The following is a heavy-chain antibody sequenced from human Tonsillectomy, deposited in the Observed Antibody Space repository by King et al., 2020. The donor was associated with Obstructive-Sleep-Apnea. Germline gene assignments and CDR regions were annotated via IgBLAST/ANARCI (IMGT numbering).Heavy chain of an antibody. V-gene: IGHV3-53*04. CDR3: ARGFRWFDP. D-gene: IGHD3-10*01. CDR1: GLTVRSNY. CDR2: TYIDGST. Sequence: VQLVESGGALVQPGGSLRLSCIVSGLTVRSNYMSWLRQAPGKGLEWVSTTYIDGSTHSADSVKGRFTISRLNSENTVFLQVNSLRPDDTAVYYCARGFRWFDPWGQGTLVIVSS. J-gene: IGHJ5*02.